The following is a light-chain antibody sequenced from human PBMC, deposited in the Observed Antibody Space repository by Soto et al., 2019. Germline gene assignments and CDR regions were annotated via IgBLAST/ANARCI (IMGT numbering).Light chain of an antibody. CDR3: QQYFTTPFT. Sequence: DIVMTQSPDSLAVSLGERATINCKSSQSVLYSSNNKSYLAWYQHKPGQPPKLLIFWASTRESGVPDRFSGSGSGTDFTLTISSLQAEDVAVYYCQQYFTTPFTFGPGTNVDIK. J-gene: IGKJ3*01. CDR1: QSVLYSSNNKSY. V-gene: IGKV4-1*01. CDR2: WAS.